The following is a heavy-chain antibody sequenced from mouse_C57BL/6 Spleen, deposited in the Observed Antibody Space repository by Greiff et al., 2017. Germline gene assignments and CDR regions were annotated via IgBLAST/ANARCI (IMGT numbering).Heavy chain of an antibody. V-gene: IGHV6-3*01. D-gene: IGHD1-1*01. CDR2: IRLKSDNYAT. CDR3: TGLYGSSYGFAY. Sequence: EVQLVESGGGLVQPGGSMKLSCVASGFTFSDYWMNWVRQSPEKGLEWVAQIRLKSDNYATHYALSVKGRFTTSRDASKSSVYLKMNKLSTEDTGMYYCTGLYGSSYGFAYWGQGTLVTVSA. CDR1: GFTFSDYW. J-gene: IGHJ3*01.